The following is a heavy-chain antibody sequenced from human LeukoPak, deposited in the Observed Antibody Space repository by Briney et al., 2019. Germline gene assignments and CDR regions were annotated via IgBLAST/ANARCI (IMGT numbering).Heavy chain of an antibody. CDR3: ARAYGERVAFDI. V-gene: IGHV1-2*02. CDR1: GYTFTGYY. D-gene: IGHD4-17*01. J-gene: IGHJ3*02. Sequence: ASVKVSCKASGYTFTGYYMHWVRQAPGQGLEWMGWINPNSGGTNYAQKFQGRVTMTRDTSISTAYMELSRLRSDDTAVYYCARAYGERVAFDIWGQGTMVTVSS. CDR2: INPNSGGT.